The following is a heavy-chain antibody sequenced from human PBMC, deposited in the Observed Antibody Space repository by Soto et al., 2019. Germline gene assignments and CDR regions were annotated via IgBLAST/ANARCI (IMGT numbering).Heavy chain of an antibody. Sequence: PGGSLRLSCAASGLTFSSYAMSWVRKTPGKGLEWVSAISGSGGSTYYADSVKGRFTISRDNSKNTLYLQMNSLRAEDTAVYYCAKDRWVMDQPTLDYWGQGTLVTVSS. V-gene: IGHV3-23*01. CDR1: GLTFSSYA. CDR3: AKDRWVMDQPTLDY. J-gene: IGHJ4*02. D-gene: IGHD2-2*01. CDR2: ISGSGGST.